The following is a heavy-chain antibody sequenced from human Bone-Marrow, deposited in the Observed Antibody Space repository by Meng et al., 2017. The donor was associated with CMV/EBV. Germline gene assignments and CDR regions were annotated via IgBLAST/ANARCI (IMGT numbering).Heavy chain of an antibody. D-gene: IGHD3-3*01. V-gene: IGHV1-8*01. CDR3: ARGPYYDFWSGYYTYYYYYGMDV. CDR1: GYTFTSYD. CDR2: MNPNSGNT. Sequence: ASVKVSCKASGYTFTSYDINWVRQATGQGLEWMGWMNPNSGNTGYAQKFQGRVTMTRNTSISTAYMELSSLRSEDTAVYYCARGPYYDFWSGYYTYYYYYGMDVWGQRTTVTVSS. J-gene: IGHJ6*02.